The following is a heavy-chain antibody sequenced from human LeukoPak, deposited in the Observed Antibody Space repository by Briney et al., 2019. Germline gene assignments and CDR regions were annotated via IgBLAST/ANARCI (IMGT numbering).Heavy chain of an antibody. Sequence: GGSLRLSCAASGFTVSSDYMSWVRQAPGKGLEWVSVIYSSSITSYADSVKGRFTISRHNSKNTLYLQMNSLRADDTAVYYCARVPGNYDFWSGYLRWFDPWGQGTLVTVSS. D-gene: IGHD3-3*01. J-gene: IGHJ5*02. CDR2: IYSSSIT. CDR1: GFTVSSDY. CDR3: ARVPGNYDFWSGYLRWFDP. V-gene: IGHV3-53*04.